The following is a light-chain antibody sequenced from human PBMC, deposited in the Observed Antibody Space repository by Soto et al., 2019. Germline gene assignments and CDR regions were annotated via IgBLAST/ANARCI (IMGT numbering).Light chain of an antibody. CDR3: QQYNGYSRT. J-gene: IGKJ1*01. CDR2: KAS. V-gene: IGKV1-5*03. Sequence: DIQMTQSPSTLSGSVGDRVTITCRASQTISSWLAWYQQKPGKAPKLLIHKASTLKSGVPSRFSGSGSGTEFTLTISSMQPDDFATFYCQQYNGYSRTFGQGTKVDIK. CDR1: QTISSW.